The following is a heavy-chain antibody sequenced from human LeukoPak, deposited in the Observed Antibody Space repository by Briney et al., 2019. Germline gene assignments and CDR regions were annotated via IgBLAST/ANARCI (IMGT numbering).Heavy chain of an antibody. Sequence: SETLSLTCTVSGGSISSGGYYWSWIRQHPGKGLEWIGYIYYSGSTYYNPSLKSRVTISVDTSKNQFSLKLSSVTAADTAVYXXXXXXXDSSGFYGDYWGQGTLVTVSS. CDR2: IYYSGST. CDR3: XXXXXDSSGFYGDY. CDR1: GGSISSGGYY. D-gene: IGHD3-22*01. J-gene: IGHJ4*02. V-gene: IGHV4-31*03.